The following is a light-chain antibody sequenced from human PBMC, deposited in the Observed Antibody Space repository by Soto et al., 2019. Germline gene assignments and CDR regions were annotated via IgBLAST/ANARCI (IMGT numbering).Light chain of an antibody. CDR3: QHYNSYSEA. J-gene: IGKJ1*01. CDR1: QSISSW. V-gene: IGKV1-5*01. Sequence: DIQMTQSPSTLSASIGDRVTISCRASQSISSWLAWYQQKSGRAPNLLIYGASTLKSGVPSRFSGSGSGTEFTLTISSLQPDDFATYYCQHYNSYSEAFGQGTKVDIK. CDR2: GAS.